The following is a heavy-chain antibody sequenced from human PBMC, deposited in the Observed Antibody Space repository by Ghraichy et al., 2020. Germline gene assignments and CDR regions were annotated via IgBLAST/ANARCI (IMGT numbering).Heavy chain of an antibody. J-gene: IGHJ3*02. Sequence: ASVKVSCKASGYTFTGYYMHWVRQAPGQGLEWMGWINPNSGGTKYAQKFQGRVTMTRDTSISTAYMELNSLRSDDTAVYYCATKASGYITMPGAFDIWGQGTMVTGSS. CDR1: GYTFTGYY. D-gene: IGHD3-10*01. V-gene: IGHV1-2*02. CDR2: INPNSGGT. CDR3: ATKASGYITMPGAFDI.